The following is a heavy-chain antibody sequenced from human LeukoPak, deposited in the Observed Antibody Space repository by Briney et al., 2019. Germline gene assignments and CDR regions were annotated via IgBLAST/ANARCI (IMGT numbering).Heavy chain of an antibody. CDR1: GFTFSRSA. J-gene: IGHJ4*02. V-gene: IGHV3-23*01. D-gene: IGHD3-22*01. Sequence: PGGSLRLSCVGSGFTFSRSAMSWVRLAPGKGLEWVSGISGSGGHTYYTDSVKGRFTISRDNSGTTVSLEMKSLTTDDTAVYFCAKEGRLTVAAVVVENYFDYWGLGTPVIVSA. CDR2: ISGSGGHT. CDR3: AKEGRLTVAAVVVENYFDY.